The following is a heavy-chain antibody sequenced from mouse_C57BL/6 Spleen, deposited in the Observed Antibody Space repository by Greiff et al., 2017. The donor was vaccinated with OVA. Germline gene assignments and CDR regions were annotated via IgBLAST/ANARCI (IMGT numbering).Heavy chain of an antibody. Sequence: VKLVESGAELVRPGASVKLSCKASGYTFTDYYINWVKQRPGQGLEWIARIYPGSGNTYYNEKFKGKATLTAEKSSSTAYMQLSSLTSEDSAVYFCARNDYDGISYAMDYWGQGTSVTVSS. J-gene: IGHJ4*01. D-gene: IGHD2-4*01. CDR1: GYTFTDYY. V-gene: IGHV1-76*01. CDR3: ARNDYDGISYAMDY. CDR2: IYPGSGNT.